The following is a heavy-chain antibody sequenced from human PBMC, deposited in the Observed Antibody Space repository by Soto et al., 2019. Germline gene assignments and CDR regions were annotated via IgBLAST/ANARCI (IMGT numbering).Heavy chain of an antibody. CDR3: ARVRRNDASDYYGMDV. Sequence: GGALRLSCAASGFSFSSSTMNWVRQAPGKGLEWVSHISSGSTTIYYAESVKGRFTISRDNGKNSLYLQMNSLRDEDTAVYYCARVRRNDASDYYGMDVWGQGTTVPVS. D-gene: IGHD1-1*01. CDR1: GFSFSSST. CDR2: ISSGSTTI. V-gene: IGHV3-48*02. J-gene: IGHJ6*02.